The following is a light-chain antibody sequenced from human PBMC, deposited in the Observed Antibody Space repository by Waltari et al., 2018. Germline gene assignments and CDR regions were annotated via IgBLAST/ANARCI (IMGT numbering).Light chain of an antibody. CDR1: QSIRNW. Sequence: DIQMTPSPSTLSASVGDRVTITCRASQSIRNWLAWYQQKPGRAPKLLIYQASNLESGVPSRFSGSGSGSQFTLTISSVQPDDFATYYCQQYNNYFWTFGQGTKVEIK. CDR3: QQYNNYFWT. V-gene: IGKV1-5*03. CDR2: QAS. J-gene: IGKJ1*01.